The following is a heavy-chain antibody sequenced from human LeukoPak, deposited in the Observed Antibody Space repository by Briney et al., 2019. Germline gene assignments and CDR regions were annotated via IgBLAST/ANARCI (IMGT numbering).Heavy chain of an antibody. D-gene: IGHD3-3*01. Sequence: PRGSLRLSCAASGFTFSSYSMNWVRQAPGKGLEWVSSISSSSSYIYYADSVKGRFTISRDNAKNSLYLQMNSLRAEDTAVYYCARDLGDFWSGYYGYWGQGTLVTVSS. V-gene: IGHV3-21*01. CDR1: GFTFSSYS. CDR2: ISSSSSYI. J-gene: IGHJ4*02. CDR3: ARDLGDFWSGYYGY.